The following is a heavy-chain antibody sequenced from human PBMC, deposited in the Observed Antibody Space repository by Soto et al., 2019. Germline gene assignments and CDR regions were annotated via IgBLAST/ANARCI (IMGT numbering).Heavy chain of an antibody. Sequence: SETLSLTCTVSGGSISSSSYYWGWIRQPPGKGLEWIGSIYYSGSTYYNPSLKSRVTISVDTSKNQFSLKLRPVTAADTAVYYCARLLADITMIVVVITLDAFDIWGQGTMVTVSS. CDR1: GGSISSSSYY. CDR3: ARLLADITMIVVVITLDAFDI. V-gene: IGHV4-39*01. D-gene: IGHD3-22*01. CDR2: IYYSGST. J-gene: IGHJ3*02.